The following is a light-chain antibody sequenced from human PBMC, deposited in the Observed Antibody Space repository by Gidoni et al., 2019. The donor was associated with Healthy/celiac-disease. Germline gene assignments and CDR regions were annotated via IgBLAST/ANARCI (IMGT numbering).Light chain of an antibody. J-gene: IGLJ2*01. CDR3: SSYAGYIVV. Sequence: QSALTQPPSASGSPGQSVTISCTGTSSAVGGYNYVSWYQQHPGKAPKLMIYEVSKRPSGVPDRFSGSKSGNTASLTVSGLQAEDEADYYCSSYAGYIVVFGGGTKLTVL. CDR2: EVS. CDR1: SSAVGGYNY. V-gene: IGLV2-8*01.